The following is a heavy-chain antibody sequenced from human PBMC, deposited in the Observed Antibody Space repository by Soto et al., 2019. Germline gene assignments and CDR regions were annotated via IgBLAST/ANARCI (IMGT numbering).Heavy chain of an antibody. J-gene: IGHJ4*02. CDR1: GGSISSYC. Sequence: SETLSLTCTVSGGSISSYCWSWIRQPPGKGLEWIGYIYYSGSTNYNPSLKSRVTISVDTSKNQFSLKLSSVTAADTAVYYCARVSYDSSGYYEASEGFFDYWGQGTLVTVSS. CDR2: IYYSGST. V-gene: IGHV4-59*01. D-gene: IGHD3-22*01. CDR3: ARVSYDSSGYYEASEGFFDY.